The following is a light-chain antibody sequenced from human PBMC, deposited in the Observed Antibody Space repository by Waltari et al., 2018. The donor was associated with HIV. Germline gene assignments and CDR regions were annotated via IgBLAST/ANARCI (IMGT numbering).Light chain of an antibody. J-gene: IGLJ2*01. Sequence: QSALTQPPSASGSPGQSVALSCTGSSNDIATYNFFSRYQHHPGKAPKLLIYDVTRRPPGSPDRFSGTKSGYTASLTVSDLQVEDEADYYCVSYTEKDTFLLFGAGTKLAV. CDR2: DVT. V-gene: IGLV2-8*01. CDR3: VSYTEKDTFLL. CDR1: SNDIATYNF.